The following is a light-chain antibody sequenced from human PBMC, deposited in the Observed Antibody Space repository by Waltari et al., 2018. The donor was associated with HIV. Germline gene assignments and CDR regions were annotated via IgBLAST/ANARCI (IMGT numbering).Light chain of an antibody. Sequence: VGDRVSITCQASQDIKQFLNWFQQKPGKAPKLLIFDASNLEIGVPSRFSGSGSGTDFTFTISSLQPEDTATYYCLQYDNLPYSFGQGTKLEV. CDR1: QDIKQF. CDR2: DAS. V-gene: IGKV1-33*01. CDR3: LQYDNLPYS. J-gene: IGKJ2*01.